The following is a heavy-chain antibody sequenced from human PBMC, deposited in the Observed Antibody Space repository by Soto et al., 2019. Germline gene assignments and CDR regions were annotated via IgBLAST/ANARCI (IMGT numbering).Heavy chain of an antibody. V-gene: IGHV3-30-3*01. Sequence: GGSLRLSCAASGFTFSSYAMHWVRRAPGKGLEWVAVISYDGSNKYYADSVKGRFTISRDNSKNTLYLQMNSLRAEDTAVYYCARDPMGVAATRYYYYYYGMDVWGQGTTVTVSS. CDR2: ISYDGSNK. CDR1: GFTFSSYA. D-gene: IGHD2-15*01. J-gene: IGHJ6*02. CDR3: ARDPMGVAATRYYYYYYGMDV.